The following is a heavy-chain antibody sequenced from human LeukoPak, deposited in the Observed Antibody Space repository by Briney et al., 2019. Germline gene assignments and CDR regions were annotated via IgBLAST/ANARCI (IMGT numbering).Heavy chain of an antibody. CDR2: IQKDGSEK. Sequence: GGSLTLSCVASGFTFSNYWMSWVRQAPGKGLEWVANIQKDGSEKHYVASVEGRFTISRDNAENSLFLQLNSLRVGNTAVYYCVRLWDSSGFFGYWGQGALVTVSS. CDR1: GFTFSNYW. D-gene: IGHD3-22*01. V-gene: IGHV3-7*01. J-gene: IGHJ4*02. CDR3: VRLWDSSGFFGY.